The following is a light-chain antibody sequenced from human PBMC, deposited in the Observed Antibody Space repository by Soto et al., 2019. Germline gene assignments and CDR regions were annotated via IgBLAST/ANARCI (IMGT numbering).Light chain of an antibody. CDR3: QQDYKYT. Sequence: PGDRVTLSCRASQGVSSSYLTWYQQKPGQAPRLLIYGASTRATGIPARFSGSGSGTDFTLTISSLQPEDFAVYYCQQDYKYTFGQGTKLEIK. J-gene: IGKJ2*01. CDR1: QGVSSSY. CDR2: GAS. V-gene: IGKV3D-7*01.